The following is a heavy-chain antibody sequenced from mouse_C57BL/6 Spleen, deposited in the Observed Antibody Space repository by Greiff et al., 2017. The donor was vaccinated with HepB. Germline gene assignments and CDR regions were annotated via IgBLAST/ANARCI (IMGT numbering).Heavy chain of an antibody. CDR2: ISDGGSYT. CDR3: ARDPLITAVVAPMDY. CDR1: GFTFSSYA. J-gene: IGHJ4*01. D-gene: IGHD1-1*01. Sequence: EVHLVESGGGLVKPGGSLKLSCAASGFTFSSYAMSWVRQTPEKRLEWVATISDGGSYTYYPDNVKGRFTISRDNAKNNLYLQMSHLKSEDTAMYYCARDPLITAVVAPMDYWGQGTSVTVSS. V-gene: IGHV5-4*01.